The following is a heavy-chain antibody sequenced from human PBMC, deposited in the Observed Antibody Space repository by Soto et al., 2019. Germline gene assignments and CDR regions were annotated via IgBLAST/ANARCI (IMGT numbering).Heavy chain of an antibody. D-gene: IGHD3-10*01. CDR1: GGSISSYY. CDR2: IYYSGST. J-gene: IGHJ5*02. V-gene: IGHV4-59*01. CDR3: ARGGYYGSGSYGLNWFDP. Sequence: QVQLQESGPGLVKPSETLSLTCTVSGGSISSYYWSWIRQPPGKGLEWIGYIYYSGSTNYNPSLKRRVTISVDTSKNQFSLKLSSVTAADTAVYYCARGGYYGSGSYGLNWFDPWGQGTLVTVSS.